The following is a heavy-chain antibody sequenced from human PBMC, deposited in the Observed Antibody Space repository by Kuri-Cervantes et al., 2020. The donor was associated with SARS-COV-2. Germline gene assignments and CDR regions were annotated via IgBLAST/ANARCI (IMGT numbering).Heavy chain of an antibody. CDR3: AKAPKGQQLVRPSYPYYYYLDV. CDR2: IWYDGSNK. Sequence: SLKISCEASGFTFSSYGMHWVRQAPGKGLEWVAVIWYDGSNKYYADPVKGRFTISRDNSKNTLYLQMNSLRAEDTAVYYCAKAPKGQQLVRPSYPYYYYLDVWGKGTTVTVSS. J-gene: IGHJ6*03. D-gene: IGHD6-13*01. V-gene: IGHV3-33*06. CDR1: GFTFSSYG.